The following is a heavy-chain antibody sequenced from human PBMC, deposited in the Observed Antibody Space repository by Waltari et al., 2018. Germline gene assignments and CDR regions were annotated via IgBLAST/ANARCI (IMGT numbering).Heavy chain of an antibody. CDR3: ARWEGGFDF. CDR1: GFALTSTPVA. J-gene: IGHJ4*02. CDR2: IYWDDER. V-gene: IGHV2-5*02. D-gene: IGHD3-16*01. Sequence: QITLKESGPALVRPTQTLTLTCTFSGFALTSTPVAVGWIRQPPGKALEFLALIYWDDERRYSPSLRTRLTITKDTSRDQVVLAMTNVDPVDTATYFCARWEGGFDFWGQGTLVTVSS.